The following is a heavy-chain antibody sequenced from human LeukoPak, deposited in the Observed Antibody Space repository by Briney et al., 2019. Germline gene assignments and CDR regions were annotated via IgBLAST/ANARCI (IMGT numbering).Heavy chain of an antibody. CDR3: ARGHDYGDPPPLDH. J-gene: IGHJ4*02. CDR1: GGSISSYY. CDR2: IYYSGST. Sequence: SETLSLTCTVSGGSISSYYWSWIRQPPGKGLEWIGYIYYSGSTKYNPSLKSRVTISVDTSKNQFSLKLSSVTAADTAVYYCARGHDYGDPPPLDHWGQGTLVTVSS. D-gene: IGHD4-17*01. V-gene: IGHV4-59*01.